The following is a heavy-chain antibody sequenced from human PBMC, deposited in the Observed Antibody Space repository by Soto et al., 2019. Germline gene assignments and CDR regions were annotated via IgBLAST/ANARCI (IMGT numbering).Heavy chain of an antibody. D-gene: IGHD3-3*01. V-gene: IGHV3-11*05. J-gene: IGHJ5*02. CDR3: ARVGTQYYDFWSGYYHNWFDP. Sequence: GGSLRLSCAASGFSFSDSYMSWIRQAPGKGLEWVSHISSGSSYIKYADSVEGRFTISRDNAKNSLYLQMNSLRAEDTAVYYCARVGTQYYDFWSGYYHNWFDPWGQGTLVTVSS. CDR2: ISSGSSYI. CDR1: GFSFSDSY.